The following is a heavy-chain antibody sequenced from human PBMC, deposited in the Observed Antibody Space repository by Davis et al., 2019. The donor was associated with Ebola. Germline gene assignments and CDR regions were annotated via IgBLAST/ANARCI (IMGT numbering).Heavy chain of an antibody. CDR1: GGSFSGYY. V-gene: IGHV4-34*01. D-gene: IGHD2-15*01. Sequence: MPSETLSLTCAVYGGSFSGYYWSWIRQPPGKGLEWIGEINHSGSTNYNPSLKSRVTISVDTSKNQFSLKLSSVTAADTAVYYCARHVQLVVVAATFLPHNWFDPWGQGTLVTVSS. CDR3: ARHVQLVVVAATFLPHNWFDP. J-gene: IGHJ5*02. CDR2: INHSGST.